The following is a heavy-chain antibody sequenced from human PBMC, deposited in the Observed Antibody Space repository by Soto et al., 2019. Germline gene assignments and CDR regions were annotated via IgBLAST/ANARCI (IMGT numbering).Heavy chain of an antibody. CDR1: GGSISSGGYY. J-gene: IGHJ6*02. V-gene: IGHV4-31*03. CDR3: ARDFGPQGYGVDV. D-gene: IGHD3-10*01. CDR2: IYYSGST. Sequence: SETLSLTCTVSGGSISSGGYYWGWIRQRPGKGLEWIGYIYYSGSTYYNPSLKSRITISVDTSNNQFSLKLKSVTAADTAIYYCARDFGPQGYGVDVWGQGTTVTVSS.